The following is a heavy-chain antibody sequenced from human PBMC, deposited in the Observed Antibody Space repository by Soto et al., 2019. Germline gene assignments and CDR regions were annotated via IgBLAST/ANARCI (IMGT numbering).Heavy chain of an antibody. J-gene: IGHJ6*02. CDR1: GGSITSSY. CDR2: IYDTGISGYTPST. V-gene: IGHV4-59*01. Sequence: SETLSLTCTVSGGSITSSYWSWIRRPPGKGLEWIAYIYDTGISGYTPSTSYNPSLKNRVTMSVDTSKSQFSLKLTSVTAADTAVYYCARGEDAFFYYGLDVWGQGITVTVSS. CDR3: ARGEDAFFYYGLDV.